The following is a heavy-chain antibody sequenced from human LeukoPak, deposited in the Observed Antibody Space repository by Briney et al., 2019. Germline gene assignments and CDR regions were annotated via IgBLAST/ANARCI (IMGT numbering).Heavy chain of an antibody. CDR3: ARKAGGSYRLDY. CDR2: INPSGGST. CDR1: GYTFTYYY. J-gene: IGHJ4*02. D-gene: IGHD1-26*01. Sequence: ASVKVSCKASGYTFTYYYMHWVRQALGQGLEWMGIINPSGGSTSYAQKFQGRVTMTRDTSTSTVYMELSSLRSEDTAVYYCARKAGGSYRLDYWGQGTLVTVSS. V-gene: IGHV1-46*01.